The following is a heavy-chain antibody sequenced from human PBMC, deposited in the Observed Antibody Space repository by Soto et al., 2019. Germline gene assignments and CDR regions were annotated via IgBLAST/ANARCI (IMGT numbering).Heavy chain of an antibody. CDR3: ARRARFGELWGSWGYIDI. CDR1: GGSIISYY. V-gene: IGHV4-59*01. J-gene: IGHJ6*03. CDR2: IYYSGST. Sequence: PSETLPLTCTVSGGSIISYYWSWILQPPGKGLEWIGYIYYSGSTNYNPSLKSRVTISVDTSKNQFSLKLSSVTAADTAVYYCARRARFGELWGSWGYIDIWGKGTTVTVSS. D-gene: IGHD3-10*01.